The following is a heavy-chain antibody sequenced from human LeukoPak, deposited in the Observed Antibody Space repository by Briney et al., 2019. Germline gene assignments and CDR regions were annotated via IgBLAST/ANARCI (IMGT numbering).Heavy chain of an antibody. CDR1: RFTFSHFA. D-gene: IGHD1-26*01. V-gene: IGHV3-33*01. Sequence: PGGSLRLSCAASRFTFSHFAIHWVRQAPGKGLEWVAVIWNDGSDKYYADSVKGRFTVSRDNTKNTLYLQMNSLRAEDTAVYYCVRDFGYSFDYWGQGALVTVSS. J-gene: IGHJ4*02. CDR2: IWNDGSDK. CDR3: VRDFGYSFDY.